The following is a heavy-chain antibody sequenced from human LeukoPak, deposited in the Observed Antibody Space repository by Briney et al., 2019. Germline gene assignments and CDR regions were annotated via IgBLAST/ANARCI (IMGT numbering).Heavy chain of an antibody. D-gene: IGHD4-17*01. V-gene: IGHV1-3*01. Sequence: ASVKVSCKASGYTFTSYAMHWVRQAPGQRLEWMGWINAGNGNTKYSQKFQGRVTITRDTSASTAYMELRSLRSDDTAVYYCARDHYGDYGGLFGYWGQGTLVTVSS. CDR3: ARDHYGDYGGLFGY. CDR1: GYTFTSYA. J-gene: IGHJ4*02. CDR2: INAGNGNT.